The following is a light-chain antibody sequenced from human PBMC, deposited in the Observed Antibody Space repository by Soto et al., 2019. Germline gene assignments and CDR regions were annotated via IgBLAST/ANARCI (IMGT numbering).Light chain of an antibody. V-gene: IGKV3-15*01. CDR2: GAS. CDR3: QQYSIWPT. CDR1: QSVRSD. J-gene: IGKJ1*01. Sequence: EIVMTQSPATLSVSPGERATLSCRASQSVRSDLAWYQQKPGQAPRLLIYGASTRATGIPARFSGSGSGTEFTLTVSSLQSEDFAVYYCQQYSIWPTFGQGTKVDIK.